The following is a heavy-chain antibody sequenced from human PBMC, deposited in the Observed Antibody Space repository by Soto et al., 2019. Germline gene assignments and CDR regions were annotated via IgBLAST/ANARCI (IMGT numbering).Heavy chain of an antibody. J-gene: IGHJ5*02. V-gene: IGHV3-11*01. Sequence: GGSLRLSCAASGTRFSDYYMSWIRQAPGKGLEWVSYINGGGGTIYYADSVRGRFTISRDNTKNSLYLQMNSLRAEDTAVYYCAADPTMRGYFRFGLWGQGTLVTVSS. CDR1: GTRFSDYY. CDR2: INGGGGTI. CDR3: AADPTMRGYFRFGL. D-gene: IGHD2-15*01.